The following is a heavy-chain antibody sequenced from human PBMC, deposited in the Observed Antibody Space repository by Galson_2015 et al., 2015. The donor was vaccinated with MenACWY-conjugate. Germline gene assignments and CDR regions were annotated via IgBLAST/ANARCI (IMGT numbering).Heavy chain of an antibody. CDR1: GYTFTSND. Sequence: SVKVSCKASGYTFTSNDLNWVRQASGQGLEWVGWMNPSSGRSGSAKKLQGRVTLTRDTSISTAYIELTSLTSEDTAIYYCAWRACNGDGCWYFDSWGQGTLVTVSS. D-gene: IGHD2-15*01. J-gene: IGHJ4*02. CDR2: MNPSSGRS. CDR3: AWRACNGDGCWYFDS. V-gene: IGHV1-8*02.